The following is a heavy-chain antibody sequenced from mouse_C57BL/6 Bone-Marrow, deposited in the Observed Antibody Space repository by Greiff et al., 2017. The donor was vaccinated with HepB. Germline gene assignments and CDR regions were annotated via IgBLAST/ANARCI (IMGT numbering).Heavy chain of an antibody. J-gene: IGHJ2*01. CDR1: GFTFSNYW. CDR3: TGGKPLFDY. Sequence: EVQLVESGGGLVQPGGSMKLSCVASGFTFSNYWMNWVRQSPEKGLEWVAQIRLKSDNYATHYAESVKGRFTISRDDSKSSVYLQMNNLRAEDTGIYYCTGGKPLFDYWGQGTTLTVSS. CDR2: IRLKSDNYAT. V-gene: IGHV6-3*01.